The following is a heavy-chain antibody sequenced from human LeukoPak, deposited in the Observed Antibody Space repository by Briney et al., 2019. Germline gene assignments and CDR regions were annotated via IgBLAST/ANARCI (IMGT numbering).Heavy chain of an antibody. CDR3: ARHSAFKRWLQLGYFDY. CDR1: GGSISSYY. D-gene: IGHD5-24*01. CDR2: IYYSGST. J-gene: IGHJ4*02. V-gene: IGHV4-59*08. Sequence: PSETLSLTCTVSGGSISSYYWSWIRQPPGKGLEWIGYIYYSGSTNYNPSLKSRVTISVDTSKNQFSLKLSSVTAADTAVYYCARHSAFKRWLQLGYFDYWGQGTLVTVSS.